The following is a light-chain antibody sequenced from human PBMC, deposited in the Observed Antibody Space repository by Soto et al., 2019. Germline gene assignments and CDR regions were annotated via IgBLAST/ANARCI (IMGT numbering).Light chain of an antibody. V-gene: IGLV1-47*02. CDR3: AAWDDSLRGVV. J-gene: IGLJ3*02. CDR2: GNS. CDR1: SSNVGLNA. Sequence: QSVLTQPPSASGAPGQRVTLSCVGGSSNVGLNAVNWYQQIPGAAPKLLMHGNSQRPSGVPDRFSGSKSGTSASLAIIGLRTEDEAHYYCAAWDDSLRGVVFGGGTKLTVL.